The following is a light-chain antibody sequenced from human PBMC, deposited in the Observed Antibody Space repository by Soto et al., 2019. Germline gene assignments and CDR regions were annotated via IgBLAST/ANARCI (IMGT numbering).Light chain of an antibody. CDR1: SSDVGVYKY. V-gene: IGLV2-14*01. CDR2: EVS. J-gene: IGLJ1*01. CDR3: SSYTSSSTYYV. Sequence: QSVLTQPASVSGSPGQSITISCTGTSSDVGVYKYVSLYQQHPGEAPKLMIYEVSNRPSGVSNRFSGSKYGNTASMNIYGLQAEDAADYYCSSYTSSSTYYVFGTGTKGAVL.